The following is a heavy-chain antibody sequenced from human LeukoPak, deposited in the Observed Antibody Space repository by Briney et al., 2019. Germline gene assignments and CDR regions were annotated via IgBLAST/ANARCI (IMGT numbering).Heavy chain of an antibody. CDR2: IYSGGST. D-gene: IGHD3-3*01. CDR3: AKIPIFGVVSRGATVDV. V-gene: IGHV3-66*01. J-gene: IGHJ6*02. Sequence: GGSLRLSCAASGFTVSSNYMSWVRQAPGKGLEWVSVIYSGGSTYYADSVKGRFTISRDNSKNTLYLQMNSLRAEDTAVYYCAKIPIFGVVSRGATVDVWGQGTTVTVSS. CDR1: GFTVSSNY.